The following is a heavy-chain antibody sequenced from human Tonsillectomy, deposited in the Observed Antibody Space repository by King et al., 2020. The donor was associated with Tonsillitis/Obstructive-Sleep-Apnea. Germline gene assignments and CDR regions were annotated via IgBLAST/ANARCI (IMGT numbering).Heavy chain of an antibody. D-gene: IGHD7-27*01. CDR2: IWYDGSNK. Sequence: VQLVESGGGVVQPGRSLRLSCAASGFTFSSYGMHWVRQAPGKGLEWVAVIWYDGSNKYYADSVKGRFTISRDNSKNTLYLQMNSLRAEDTAVYYCARDLGKRIRPFDYWGQGTLVTVSS. CDR3: ARDLGKRIRPFDY. V-gene: IGHV3-33*01. CDR1: GFTFSSYG. J-gene: IGHJ4*02.